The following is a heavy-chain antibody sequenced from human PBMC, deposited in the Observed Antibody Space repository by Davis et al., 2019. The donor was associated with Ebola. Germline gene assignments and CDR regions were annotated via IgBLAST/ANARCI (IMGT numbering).Heavy chain of an antibody. J-gene: IGHJ4*02. CDR3: TRGGYYNSGSYVTPPFDY. Sequence: HTGGSLRLSCLGSGFTFSSYWMYWVRQAPGKGLVWVSRIKSDGSSISYADSVKGRFTTPRDNAKNTLYLQMNSLRAEDTAMYYCTRGGYYNSGSYVTPPFDYWGQGTLVTVSS. CDR1: GFTFSSYW. D-gene: IGHD3-10*01. CDR2: IKSDGSSI. V-gene: IGHV3-74*01.